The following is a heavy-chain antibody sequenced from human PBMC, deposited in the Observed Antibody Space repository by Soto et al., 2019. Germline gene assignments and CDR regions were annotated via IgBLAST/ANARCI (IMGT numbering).Heavy chain of an antibody. CDR1: GYTFTGYY. V-gene: IGHV1-2*04. D-gene: IGHD3-16*02. CDR3: ARVKDRTPLYIWGGVIVVFDY. Sequence: ASVKVSCKASGYTFTGYYMHWVRQAPGQGLEWMGWINPNSGGTNYAQKFQGWVTMTRDTSISTAYMELSRLRSDDTAVYYCARVKDRTPLYIWGGVIVVFDYWGQGTLVTVSS. CDR2: INPNSGGT. J-gene: IGHJ4*02.